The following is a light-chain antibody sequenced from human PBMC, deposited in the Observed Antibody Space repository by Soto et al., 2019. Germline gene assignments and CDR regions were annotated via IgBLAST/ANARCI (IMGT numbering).Light chain of an antibody. Sequence: QSVLTQPASVSGSPGQSITISCTGTSSDVGSYNLVSWYQQHPGKAPKLMIYEVSKRPSGVSNRFSGSKSGNTASLTISVLQAEDEADYYCCSYAGSSTDVFGTGTKLTVL. J-gene: IGLJ1*01. CDR2: EVS. CDR1: SSDVGSYNL. V-gene: IGLV2-23*02. CDR3: CSYAGSSTDV.